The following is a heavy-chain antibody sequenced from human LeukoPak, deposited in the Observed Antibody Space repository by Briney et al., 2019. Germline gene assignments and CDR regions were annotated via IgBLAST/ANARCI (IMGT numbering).Heavy chain of an antibody. J-gene: IGHJ6*02. D-gene: IGHD3-3*01. CDR3: AKGTVAYDFWSGHYYYYGMDV. V-gene: IGHV3-23*01. CDR2: ISGSGGST. CDR1: GFTFSSYA. Sequence: GGSLRLSCAASGFTFSSYAMSWVRQAPGKGLEWVSAISGSGGSTYYADSVKGRFTISRDNSKNTLYLQMNSLRAEDTAVYYCAKGTVAYDFWSGHYYYYGMDVWGQGTTVTVSS.